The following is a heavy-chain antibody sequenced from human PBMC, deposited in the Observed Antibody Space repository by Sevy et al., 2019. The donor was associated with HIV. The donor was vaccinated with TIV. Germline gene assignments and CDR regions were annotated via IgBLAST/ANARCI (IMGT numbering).Heavy chain of an antibody. Sequence: ASVKVSCKASGYTFTNYHITWVRQAPGQGLEWMGWITPNNGNTEYVLRLQGRVTMTTDTSTSTAYMELRNLKSDDTAVYYCARAPSGSEGPGQYFHHWGHGTLVTVSS. D-gene: IGHD1-26*01. V-gene: IGHV1-18*01. CDR1: GYTFTNYH. CDR3: ARAPSGSEGPGQYFHH. CDR2: ITPNNGNT. J-gene: IGHJ1*01.